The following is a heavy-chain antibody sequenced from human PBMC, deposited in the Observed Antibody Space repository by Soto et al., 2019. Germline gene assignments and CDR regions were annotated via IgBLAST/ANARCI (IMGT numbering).Heavy chain of an antibody. CDR3: AKQLVGTAGYYYYYGMDV. J-gene: IGHJ6*02. D-gene: IGHD6-6*01. CDR1: GASVGSGSFY. Sequence: SETLSLICTVSGASVGSGSFYWSWIRQPPGKGLEWIGYIYYSASTNYNPSLKSRVTISVDTSKNQFSLQLTSVTAADTAVYYCAKQLVGTAGYYYYYGMDVWGQGTTVTVSS. CDR2: IYYSAST. V-gene: IGHV4-61*01.